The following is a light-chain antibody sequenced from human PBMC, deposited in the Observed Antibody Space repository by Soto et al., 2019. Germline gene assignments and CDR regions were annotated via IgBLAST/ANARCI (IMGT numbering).Light chain of an antibody. CDR1: QSISSW. CDR2: KAS. Sequence: DLQMTQSPSTLSASVGDRVTITCRASQSISSWLAWYQQKPGKAPKLLIYKASSLESGVPSGFSGSGSGTEFTLTISSLQPDDFATYYCQQYNSYQYTFGQGTKLEIK. J-gene: IGKJ2*01. V-gene: IGKV1-5*03. CDR3: QQYNSYQYT.